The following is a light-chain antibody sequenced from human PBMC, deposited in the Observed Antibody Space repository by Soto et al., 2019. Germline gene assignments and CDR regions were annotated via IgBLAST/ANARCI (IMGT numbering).Light chain of an antibody. CDR1: QSVGTD. V-gene: IGKV3-15*01. J-gene: IGKJ2*01. CDR2: GAS. CDR3: QQYVNWPPRHT. Sequence: EIVMTQSPATLSVSPGERATLSCRASQSVGTDLAWYQQKPGQGPRLLIYGASTRFSGVPARFSGSGSGTDFTLTIDSLQSEVFAIYYCQQYVNWPPRHTFGQGTKLEF.